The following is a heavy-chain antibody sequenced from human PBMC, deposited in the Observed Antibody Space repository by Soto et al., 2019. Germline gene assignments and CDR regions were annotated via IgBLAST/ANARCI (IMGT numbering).Heavy chain of an antibody. CDR2: INAGNGNT. Sequence: ASVKVSCKASGYTFTSYAMHWVRQAPGQRLEWMGWINAGNGNTKYSQKFQGRVTITRDTSASTAYMELSSLRSEDTAVYYCARDFVGATYYYYYYGMDVWGQGTTVTVSS. V-gene: IGHV1-3*01. J-gene: IGHJ6*02. CDR3: ARDFVGATYYYYYYGMDV. D-gene: IGHD1-26*01. CDR1: GYTFTSYA.